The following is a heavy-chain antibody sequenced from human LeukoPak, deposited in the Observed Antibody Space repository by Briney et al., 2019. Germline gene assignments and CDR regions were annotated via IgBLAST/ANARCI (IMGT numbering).Heavy chain of an antibody. J-gene: IGHJ4*02. CDR3: ARGDYYDSSGYLFDY. Sequence: SETLSLTCTVSGGSISSGSYYWSWIRQPSGKGLEWIGRINTSGNTNYNPSLKSRLTMSVGTSNNQFSLKLSSVTAADTAVYYCARGDYYDSSGYLFDYWGQGTLVTVSS. CDR2: INTSGNT. D-gene: IGHD3-22*01. V-gene: IGHV4-61*02. CDR1: GGSISSGSYY.